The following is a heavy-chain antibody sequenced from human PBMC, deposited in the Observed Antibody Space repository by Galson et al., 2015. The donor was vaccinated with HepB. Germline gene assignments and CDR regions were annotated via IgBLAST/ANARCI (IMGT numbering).Heavy chain of an antibody. V-gene: IGHV2-5*02. CDR1: GFSLTTSGVG. CDR3: AHTKLYGGWYFDY. J-gene: IGHJ4*02. Sequence: PALVKPTQTLTLTCTFSGFSLTTSGVGVGWIRQPPGKALEWLGIIYWDYDKRYSPSLGGRLTITKDTSRNQVVLSMTNMDPVDTATYFCAHTKLYGGWYFDYWGQGTLVTVSS. CDR2: IYWDYDK. D-gene: IGHD2-8*01.